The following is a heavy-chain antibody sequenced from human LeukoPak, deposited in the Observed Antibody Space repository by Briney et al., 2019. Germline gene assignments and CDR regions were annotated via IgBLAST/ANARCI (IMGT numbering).Heavy chain of an antibody. J-gene: IGHJ3*02. V-gene: IGHV3-30*18. CDR1: GFTFSSYG. Sequence: GGSLRLSCAASGFTFSSYGMHWVRQAPGKGLEWVAVISYDGSNKYYADSVKGRFTISRDNSKNTLYLQMNSLRAEDTAVYYCAKVDSSGYYAFDIWGQGTMVTVSS. CDR3: AKVDSSGYYAFDI. D-gene: IGHD3-22*01. CDR2: ISYDGSNK.